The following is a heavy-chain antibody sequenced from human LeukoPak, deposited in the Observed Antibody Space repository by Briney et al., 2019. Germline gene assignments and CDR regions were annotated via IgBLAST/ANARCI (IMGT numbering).Heavy chain of an antibody. Sequence: SQTLSLTCTVSGGSISSGGYYWSWIRQPPGKGLEWIGYIYHSGSTNYNPSLKSRVTISVDTSRNQFSLKLSSVTAADTDVYYCARDFEAAAGTGGIGYWGQGTLVTVSS. CDR2: IYHSGST. CDR3: ARDFEAAAGTGGIGY. J-gene: IGHJ4*02. CDR1: GGSISSGGYY. V-gene: IGHV4-30-2*01. D-gene: IGHD6-13*01.